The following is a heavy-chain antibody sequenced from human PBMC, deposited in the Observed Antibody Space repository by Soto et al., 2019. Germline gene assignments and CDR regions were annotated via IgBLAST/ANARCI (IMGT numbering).Heavy chain of an antibody. CDR2: ISYDGSNK. D-gene: IGHD1-26*01. CDR1: GFTFRSYG. Sequence: LRLSCAASGFTFRSYGMHWVRQAPAKGLEWVAVISYDGSNKYYADSVKGRFTVSRDNSKNTLYLQMNSLRAEDTAVYYCAKGGVGSTSNAFDIWGQGTMVTVSS. J-gene: IGHJ3*02. CDR3: AKGGVGSTSNAFDI. V-gene: IGHV3-30*18.